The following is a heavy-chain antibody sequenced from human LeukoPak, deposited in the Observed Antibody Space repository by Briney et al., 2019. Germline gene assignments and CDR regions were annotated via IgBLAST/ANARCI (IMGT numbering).Heavy chain of an antibody. V-gene: IGHV4-59*01. CDR1: GGSISSYY. D-gene: IGHD3-10*01. CDR3: ARAGGWFDP. Sequence: SETLSLTCTVSGGSISSYYWSWIRRPPGKGLEWIGYIYYSGSTNYNPSLKSRVTISVDTSKNQFSLKLSSVTAADTAVYYCARAGGWFDPWGQGTLVTVSS. CDR2: IYYSGST. J-gene: IGHJ5*02.